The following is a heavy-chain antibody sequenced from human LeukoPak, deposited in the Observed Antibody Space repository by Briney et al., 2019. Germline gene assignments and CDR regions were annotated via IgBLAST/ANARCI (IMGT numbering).Heavy chain of an antibody. CDR3: ARDLPGEGIDY. D-gene: IGHD3-10*01. J-gene: IGHJ4*02. Sequence: PGGSLRLSCAASGFTFNSFWMHWVRQAPGKGLVWVSHIDSDGSTTTYADSVKGRFTISRDNAKNTVYLQMHSLRAEDTAVYFCARDLPGEGIDYWGQGTPVNVSS. CDR1: GFTFNSFW. V-gene: IGHV3-74*01. CDR2: IDSDGSTT.